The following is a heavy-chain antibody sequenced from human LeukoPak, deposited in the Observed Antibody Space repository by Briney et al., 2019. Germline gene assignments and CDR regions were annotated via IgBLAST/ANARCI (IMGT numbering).Heavy chain of an antibody. J-gene: IGHJ4*02. CDR1: GFTFDDYA. Sequence: GGSLRPSCAASGFTFDDYAMHWVRQAPGKGLEWVSLITGDGGSTYYADSVKGRFTISRDNSENSLCLQMNSLRAEDTALYYCARTGNFDYWGQGTLVTVSS. D-gene: IGHD3/OR15-3a*01. V-gene: IGHV3-43*02. CDR2: ITGDGGST. CDR3: ARTGNFDY.